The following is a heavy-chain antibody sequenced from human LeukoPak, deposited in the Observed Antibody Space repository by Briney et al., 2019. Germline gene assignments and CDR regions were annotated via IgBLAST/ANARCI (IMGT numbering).Heavy chain of an antibody. J-gene: IGHJ4*02. V-gene: IGHV1-46*01. CDR3: ARDLDGDYVGRKNDY. CDR2: INPSGGST. Sequence: ASVKVSCKASGYTFTSYYMHWVRQAPGQGLEWMGIINPSGGSTSYAQKFQGRVTMTRDTSTSTVYMELSSLRSEDAAVYYCARDLDGDYVGRKNDYWGQGTLVTVSS. D-gene: IGHD4-17*01. CDR1: GYTFTSYY.